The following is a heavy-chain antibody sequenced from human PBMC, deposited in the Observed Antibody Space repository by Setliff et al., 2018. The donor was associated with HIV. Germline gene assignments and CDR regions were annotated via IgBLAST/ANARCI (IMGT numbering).Heavy chain of an antibody. V-gene: IGHV4-39*02. CDR2: IHYDEKT. D-gene: IGHD6-19*01. CDR1: GDSASNSRYY. Sequence: PSETLSLTCTVSGDSASNSRYYWAWIRQPPGKGLEYIGSIHYDEKTYYNPSLKSRVTISIDTSKNQFSLSLTSVTDADMGVYYCARGRKKTLAVSGTRYFDFWGQGTLVTVSS. J-gene: IGHJ4*02. CDR3: ARGRKKTLAVSGTRYFDF.